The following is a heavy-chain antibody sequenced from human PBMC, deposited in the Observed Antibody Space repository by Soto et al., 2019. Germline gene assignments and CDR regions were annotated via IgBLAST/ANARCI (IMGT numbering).Heavy chain of an antibody. CDR3: AKGVYGSGRAFGTVLTDAAPAFDP. CDR2: ISGSGGST. Sequence: PGGSLRLSCAASGFTFSSYAMSWVRQAPGKGLEWVSAISGSGGSTYYADSVKGRFTISRDNSKNTLYLQMNSLRAEDTAVYYCAKGVYGSGRAFGTVLTDAAPAFDPWGQGTLVTVSS. D-gene: IGHD3-10*01. V-gene: IGHV3-23*01. J-gene: IGHJ5*02. CDR1: GFTFSSYA.